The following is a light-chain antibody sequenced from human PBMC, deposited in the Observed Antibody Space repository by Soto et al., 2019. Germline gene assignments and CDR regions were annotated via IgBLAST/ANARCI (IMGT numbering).Light chain of an antibody. CDR3: QQYGSSPIT. CDR2: GAS. J-gene: IGKJ5*01. CDR1: QTVSNF. Sequence: EIVLTQSPATLSLSPGEGATLSCRASQTVSNFLAWYQQKPGQAPRLLIYGASSRATGIPDRFSGSGSGTDFTLTISRLEPEDFAVYYCQQYGSSPITFGQGTRLEIK. V-gene: IGKV3-20*01.